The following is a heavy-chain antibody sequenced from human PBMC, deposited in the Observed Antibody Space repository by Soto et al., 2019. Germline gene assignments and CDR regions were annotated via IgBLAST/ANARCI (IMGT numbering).Heavy chain of an antibody. CDR2: ISGSGGST. CDR1: GFTFRSYA. Sequence: GGSLRLSWAASGFTFRSYAMSRVRQAPGKGLEWVSAISGSGGSTYYADSVKGRFTISRDNSKNTLYPQMNSLRAEDTAVYYCAKFAGGIKPYYDILTGRFDYWGQGTLVTVSS. D-gene: IGHD3-9*01. V-gene: IGHV3-23*01. J-gene: IGHJ4*02. CDR3: AKFAGGIKPYYDILTGRFDY.